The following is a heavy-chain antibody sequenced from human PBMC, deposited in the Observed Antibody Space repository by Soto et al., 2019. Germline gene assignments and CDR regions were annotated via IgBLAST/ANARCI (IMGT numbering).Heavy chain of an antibody. CDR2: IFSSDDK. CDR1: GLSLSNGKLG. V-gene: IGHV2-26*01. D-gene: IGHD2-2*01. J-gene: IGHJ5*02. CDR3: ALRKDCSRTYCYLASFDP. Sequence: QVTLRESGPVLVKPTETLTLTCTVSGLSLSNGKLGVSWIRQPPGKDLEWLAHIFSSDDKSYSTSLRSRLTISKDTSRSQVVLTMTNLDPMDSATYYCALRKDCSRTYCYLASFDPWGQGTLVTVSS.